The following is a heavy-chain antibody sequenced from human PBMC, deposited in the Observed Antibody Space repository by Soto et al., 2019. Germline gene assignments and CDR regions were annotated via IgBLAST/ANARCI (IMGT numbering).Heavy chain of an antibody. Sequence: GGSLRLSCSGSGFSFDSYGMHWVRQAPGKGLEWVATVSFDSKNKYYVDSVEGRFTISRDNSKNMMYLQMNSLRHVDTAVYYCAKESVEVTYSYYGMDVWGPGTTVTVSS. D-gene: IGHD4-4*01. V-gene: IGHV3-30*18. CDR1: GFSFDSYG. CDR2: VSFDSKNK. CDR3: AKESVEVTYSYYGMDV. J-gene: IGHJ6*02.